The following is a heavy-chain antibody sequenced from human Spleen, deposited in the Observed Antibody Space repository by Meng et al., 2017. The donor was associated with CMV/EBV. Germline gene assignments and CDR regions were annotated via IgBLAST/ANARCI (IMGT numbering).Heavy chain of an antibody. J-gene: IGHJ5*02. CDR2: IWYDGSNK. CDR1: GFTFSSYS. Sequence: GESLKISCAASGFTFSSYSMNWVRQAPGKGLEWVAVIWYDGSNKYYADSVKGRFTISRDNSKNTLYLQMNSLRSDDTAVYFCARDYYDIEGHEYDCFDPWGQGTLVTVSS. V-gene: IGHV3-33*08. CDR3: ARDYYDIEGHEYDCFDP. D-gene: IGHD3-9*01.